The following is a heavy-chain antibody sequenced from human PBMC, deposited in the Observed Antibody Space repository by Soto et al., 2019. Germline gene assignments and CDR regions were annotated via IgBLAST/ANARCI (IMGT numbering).Heavy chain of an antibody. J-gene: IGHJ3*01. CDR2: IWADGTTE. CDR3: ARGVSVAGQPPGGALLV. D-gene: IGHD6-19*01. CDR1: GFTLTNYG. V-gene: IGHV3-33*01. Sequence: HLVESGGGVVQPGTSLRLSCVASGFTLTNYGMHWVRQAPGKGLEWVAIIWADGTTEFYADSVKGRFTISRDTSTNPFYPQMNSVSADDTAMYYCARGVSVAGQPPGGALLVWGQGTTVTVSS.